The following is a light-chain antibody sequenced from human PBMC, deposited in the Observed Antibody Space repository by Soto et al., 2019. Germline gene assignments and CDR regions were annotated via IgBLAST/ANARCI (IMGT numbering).Light chain of an antibody. Sequence: DIQFTQSPSTLSASVGDRLTITWRASQSINGWLAWYQQKPGHAPKPLIYKASTLQSGVPSRFSGSGSGTEFTLTVSSLQPDDFATYYCHQYHNLPRTFGQGTKV. CDR2: KAS. CDR3: HQYHNLPRT. CDR1: QSINGW. V-gene: IGKV1-5*03. J-gene: IGKJ1*01.